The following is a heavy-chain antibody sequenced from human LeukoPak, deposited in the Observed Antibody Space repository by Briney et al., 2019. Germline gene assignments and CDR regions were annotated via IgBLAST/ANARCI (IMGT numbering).Heavy chain of an antibody. D-gene: IGHD3-22*01. CDR3: AREPNNYYDSSGYSG. CDR1: GYTFTGYY. Sequence: ASVKVSCKASGYTFTGYYMHWVRQAPGQGLEWMGWISPNSGGTNYAQKFQGRVTMTRDTSISTAYMELSRLRSDDTAVYYCAREPNNYYDSSGYSGWGRGTLVTVSS. V-gene: IGHV1-2*02. CDR2: ISPNSGGT. J-gene: IGHJ4*02.